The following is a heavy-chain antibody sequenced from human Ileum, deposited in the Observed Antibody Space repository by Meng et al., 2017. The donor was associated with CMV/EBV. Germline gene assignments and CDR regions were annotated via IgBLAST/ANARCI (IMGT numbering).Heavy chain of an antibody. V-gene: IGHV3-53*01. Sequence: GESLKISCVASGLTVSSTYMSCVRQAPGKGLEWVSVIYSGGTSYHADSVKGRFTISRDNSKNTVFLQMNSLRAEDTAVYYCATGLGEDGDYTGDFWGQGTLVTVSS. CDR1: GLTVSSTY. CDR3: ATGLGEDGDYTGDF. CDR2: IYSGGTS. J-gene: IGHJ4*02. D-gene: IGHD4-17*01.